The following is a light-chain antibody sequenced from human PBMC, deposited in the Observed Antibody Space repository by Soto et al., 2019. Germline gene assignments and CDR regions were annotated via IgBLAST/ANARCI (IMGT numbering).Light chain of an antibody. V-gene: IGLV1-47*01. Sequence: QSVLTQPPSASGTPGQRVTISCSGSSSNIESNYVYWYQHLPGTAPKLLIYRNNQRPSGVPDRFSGSTSGTSASLAISGLRSEDEADYYCAAWDGSLSGLVFGGGTQLTVL. CDR1: SSNIESNY. CDR3: AAWDGSLSGLV. J-gene: IGLJ3*02. CDR2: RNN.